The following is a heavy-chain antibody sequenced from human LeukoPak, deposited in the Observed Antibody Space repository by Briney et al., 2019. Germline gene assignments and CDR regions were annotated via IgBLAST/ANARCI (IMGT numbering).Heavy chain of an antibody. V-gene: IGHV4-34*01. J-gene: IGHJ4*02. CDR2: INHSGST. CDR1: GGSISSYY. Sequence: PSETLSLTCTVSGGSISSYYWSWIRQPPGKGLEWIGEINHSGSTNYNPSLKSRVTISVDTSMNQFSLKLSSVTAADTAVYYCARAYLTGPRYYDSSGYLDYWGQGTLVTVSS. CDR3: ARAYLTGPRYYDSSGYLDY. D-gene: IGHD3-22*01.